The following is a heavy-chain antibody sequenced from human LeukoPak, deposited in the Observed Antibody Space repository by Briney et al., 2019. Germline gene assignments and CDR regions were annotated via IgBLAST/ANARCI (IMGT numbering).Heavy chain of an antibody. CDR3: AKTFPPGGFDY. Sequence: PGGSLRLSCAASGFTFSSYWMSWVRQAPGKGLEWVANIKQDGSEKWFVDSVKGRFTISRDNSKNTLYLQMNSLRAEDTAVYYCAKTFPPGGFDYWGQGTLVTVSS. CDR1: GFTFSSYW. D-gene: IGHD2/OR15-2a*01. J-gene: IGHJ4*02. V-gene: IGHV3-7*02. CDR2: IKQDGSEK.